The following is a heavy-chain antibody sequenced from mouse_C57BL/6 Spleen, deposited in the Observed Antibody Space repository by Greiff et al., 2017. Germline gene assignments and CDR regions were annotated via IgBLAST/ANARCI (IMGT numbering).Heavy chain of an antibody. CDR3: ARSRDYDAWFAY. V-gene: IGHV1-52*01. CDR2: IDPSDSET. CDR1: GYTFPSYW. J-gene: IGHJ3*01. Sequence: VQLQQPGAELVRPGSSVKLSCKASGYTFPSYWMHWVKQRPIQGLDWIGNIDPSDSETHYNQKFKEKATLTVDKSSSTAYMQLSSLTSEDSAVYYCARSRDYDAWFAYWGQGTLVTVSA. D-gene: IGHD2-4*01.